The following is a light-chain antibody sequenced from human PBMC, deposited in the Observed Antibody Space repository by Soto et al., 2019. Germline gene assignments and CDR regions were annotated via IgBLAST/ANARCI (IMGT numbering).Light chain of an antibody. CDR2: DVS. V-gene: IGLV2-14*03. CDR3: SSYGASSTL. Sequence: QSALTQPASVSGSPGQSITISRTGSSSDIGGYNYVSWYQQHPGKAPKLLIYDVSYRPSGISDRFSGSKSGNTASLTISGLQPDDEADYYCSSYGASSTLFGGGTKVTVL. CDR1: SSDIGGYNY. J-gene: IGLJ2*01.